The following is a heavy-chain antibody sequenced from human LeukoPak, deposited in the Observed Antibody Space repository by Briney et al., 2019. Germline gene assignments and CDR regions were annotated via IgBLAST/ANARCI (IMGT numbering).Heavy chain of an antibody. Sequence: SETLSLTCTVSGGSISSYYWSWIRQPPGKGLEWIGYIYYSGSTNYNPSLKSRVTISVDTSKNQFSLKLSSVTAADTAVYYCARGLSYYDFWSGYYTPLCAFDIWGQGTMVTVSS. D-gene: IGHD3-3*01. CDR2: IYYSGST. CDR3: ARGLSYYDFWSGYYTPLCAFDI. J-gene: IGHJ3*02. CDR1: GGSISSYY. V-gene: IGHV4-59*12.